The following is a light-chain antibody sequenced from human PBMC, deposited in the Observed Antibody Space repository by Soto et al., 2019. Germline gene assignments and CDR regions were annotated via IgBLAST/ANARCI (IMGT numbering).Light chain of an antibody. CDR1: QSLSSNS. CDR2: GTS. V-gene: IGKV3-20*01. J-gene: IGKJ4*01. CDR3: QQYGGSTRF. Sequence: EIVLTQSPVTLSVSPGERATLSCRASQSLSSNSLAWYQQKPGQAPRLLIFGTSRRATAIPDRFSGSGSVTDFTLTISRLEPEDCAVYYCQQYGGSTRFFGGGTKVEIK.